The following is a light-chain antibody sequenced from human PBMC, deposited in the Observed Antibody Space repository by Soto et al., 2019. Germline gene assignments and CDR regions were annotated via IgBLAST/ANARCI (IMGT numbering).Light chain of an antibody. V-gene: IGLV2-14*03. CDR2: DVT. J-gene: IGLJ3*02. CDR1: SSDVGGYNY. Sequence: QSALTQPASVSGSPGQSIAISCTGTSSDVGGYNYVSWYQQHPGKAPKLMIYDVTNRPSGVSNRFSGSKSGNTASLTSSGLQDEDEADYYCSSPTSSTTVVFGGGTKVTVL. CDR3: SSPTSSTTVV.